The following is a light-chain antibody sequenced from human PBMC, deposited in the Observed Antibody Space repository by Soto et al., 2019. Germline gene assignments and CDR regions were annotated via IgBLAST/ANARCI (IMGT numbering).Light chain of an antibody. CDR3: QQYSTYPLT. V-gene: IGKV1-5*01. CDR2: DAS. CDR1: QSITTF. J-gene: IGKJ4*01. Sequence: DIQMTQPPSTLSSSIGDRVTITCRASQSITTFLAWYLQKPGKAPQILIYDASKLEPGVPSRLSGGGSGTEFTLTISSLQPDDFATYYCQQYSTYPLTFGGGTKVEIX.